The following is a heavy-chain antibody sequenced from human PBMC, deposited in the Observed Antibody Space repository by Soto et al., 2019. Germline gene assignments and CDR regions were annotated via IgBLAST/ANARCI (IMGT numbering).Heavy chain of an antibody. D-gene: IGHD3-10*01. Sequence: ASVKVSCKASGYTFTGYYMHWVRQAPGQGLEWMRWINPNSGGTNYAQKFQGRVTMTRDTSISTAYMELSRLRSDDTAVYYCARDPTYYYGSGSRYFDYWGQGTLVTVSS. CDR3: ARDPTYYYGSGSRYFDY. CDR2: INPNSGGT. J-gene: IGHJ4*02. CDR1: GYTFTGYY. V-gene: IGHV1-2*02.